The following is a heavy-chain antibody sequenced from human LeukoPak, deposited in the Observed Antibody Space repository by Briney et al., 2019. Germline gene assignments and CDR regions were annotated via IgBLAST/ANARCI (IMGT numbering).Heavy chain of an antibody. CDR2: IYYTGSP. V-gene: IGHV4-59*01. CDR1: GGSIGSSY. CDR3: ARDPRRFGELPPGAFDI. Sequence: SETLSLTCTISGGSIGSSYWSWIRQPPGKALEWIGYIYYTGSPNYSPSLTSRVTISVDTSKNQFSLKLSSVTAADTAVYYCARDPRRFGELPPGAFDIWGQGTMVTVSS. J-gene: IGHJ3*02. D-gene: IGHD3-10*01.